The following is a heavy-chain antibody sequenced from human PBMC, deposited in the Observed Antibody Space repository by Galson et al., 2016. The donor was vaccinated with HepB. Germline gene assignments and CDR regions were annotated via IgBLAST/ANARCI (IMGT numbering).Heavy chain of an antibody. V-gene: IGHV3-15*01. CDR2: IKSKTDGGTT. CDR1: GFTFSNAW. J-gene: IGHJ6*02. Sequence: SLRLSCAASGFTFSNAWMSWVRQAPGKGLEWVGRIKSKTDGGTTDYAAPVKGRFSISRDDSKNTLYLKMNRLKTEDTAVYYCRYGMDVWGQGTTVTVSS. CDR3: RYGMDV.